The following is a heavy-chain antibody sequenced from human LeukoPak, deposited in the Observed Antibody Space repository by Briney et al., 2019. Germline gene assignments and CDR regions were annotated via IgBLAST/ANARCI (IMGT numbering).Heavy chain of an antibody. CDR1: GGSISSSNW. CDR2: IYHSGST. CDR3: ARDPYSSSSSLDY. J-gene: IGHJ4*02. V-gene: IGHV4-4*02. D-gene: IGHD6-6*01. Sequence: PSGTLSLTCAVSGGSISSSNWWSWVRQPPGKGLEWIGEIYHSGSTNYNPSLKSRVTISVDKSKNQFSLKLSSVTAADTAVYYCARDPYSSSSSLDYWGQGTLVTVSS.